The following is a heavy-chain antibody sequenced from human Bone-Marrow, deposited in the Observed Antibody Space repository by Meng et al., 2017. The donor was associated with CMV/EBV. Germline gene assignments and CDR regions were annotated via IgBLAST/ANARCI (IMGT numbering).Heavy chain of an antibody. V-gene: IGHV1-2*02. Sequence: ASVKVSCKASGYTFTGYYMHWVRQAPGQGLEWMGWINPNSGGTNYAQKFQGRVTMTRDTSISTAYMELSRLRSDDTAVYYCARVGGYCSSTSCYKTGTGPMDGWGQGTTVTVSS. J-gene: IGHJ6*02. D-gene: IGHD2-2*02. CDR2: INPNSGGT. CDR1: GYTFTGYY. CDR3: ARVGGYCSSTSCYKTGTGPMDG.